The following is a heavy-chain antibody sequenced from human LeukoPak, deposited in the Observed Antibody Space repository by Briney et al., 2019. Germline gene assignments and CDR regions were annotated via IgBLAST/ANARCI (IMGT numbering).Heavy chain of an antibody. D-gene: IGHD3-3*01. V-gene: IGHV4-34*01. Sequence: PSETLSLTCAVYGGSFSGYYWSWIRQPPGKGLEWIGEISHSGSTNYNPSLKSRVTISVDTSKNQFSLKLSSVTAADTAVYYCARGGTYYDFWSGYYQYNWFDPWGQGTLVTVSS. CDR1: GGSFSGYY. CDR3: ARGGTYYDFWSGYYQYNWFDP. CDR2: ISHSGST. J-gene: IGHJ5*02.